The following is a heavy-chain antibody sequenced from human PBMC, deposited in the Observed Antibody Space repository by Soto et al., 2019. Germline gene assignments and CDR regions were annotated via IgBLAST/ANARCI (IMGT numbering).Heavy chain of an antibody. CDR1: GGSFSGHF. Sequence: PSETLSLTCAVYGGSFSGHFWSWIRQPPGKGLEWIGEINHSGSTNFNPSLKSRVTISVDTSKNQFSLKVNSLTAADTAVYYCARGISLNVEVQRDAPDKYYFDSWGQGTVVTVSS. CDR2: INHSGST. D-gene: IGHD2-21*01. V-gene: IGHV4-34*01. J-gene: IGHJ4*02. CDR3: ARGISLNVEVQRDAPDKYYFDS.